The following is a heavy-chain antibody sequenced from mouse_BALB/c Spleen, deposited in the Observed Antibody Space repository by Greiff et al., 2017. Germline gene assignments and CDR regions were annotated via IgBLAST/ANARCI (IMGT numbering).Heavy chain of an antibody. Sequence: EVKLMESGGGLVQPGGSRKLSCAASGFTFSSYAMSWVRQSPEKRLEWVAEISSGGSYTYYPDTVTGRFTISRDNAKNTLYLEMSSLRSEDTAMYYCARDNYPAYAMDYWGQGTSVTVSS. J-gene: IGHJ4*01. CDR1: GFTFSSYA. CDR3: ARDNYPAYAMDY. CDR2: ISSGGSYT. V-gene: IGHV5-9-4*01. D-gene: IGHD1-3*01.